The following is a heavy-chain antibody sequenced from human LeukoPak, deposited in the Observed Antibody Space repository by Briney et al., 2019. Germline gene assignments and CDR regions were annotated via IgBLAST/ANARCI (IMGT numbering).Heavy chain of an antibody. CDR2: IKQDGSEK. J-gene: IGHJ6*02. CDR1: GFTFSSYW. CDR3: SRDSYGWNDVRIDYYYGMDV. V-gene: IGHV3-7*05. D-gene: IGHD1-1*01. Sequence: GGSLRLSCAASGFTFSSYWMSWVRQAPGKGLEWVANIKQDGSEKYYVDSVKGRFTISRDNAKNSLYLQMNSLRAEDTAVYYCSRDSYGWNDVRIDYYYGMDVWGQGTTVTVSS.